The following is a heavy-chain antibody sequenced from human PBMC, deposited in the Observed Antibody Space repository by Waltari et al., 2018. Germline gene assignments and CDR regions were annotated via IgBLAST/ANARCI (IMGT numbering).Heavy chain of an antibody. V-gene: IGHV1-18*01. D-gene: IGHD2-21*02. CDR2: ISGYNGNT. CDR1: GYMFTSYG. Sequence: VHLVQSGAEVKKPGASVKVSCKTSGYMFTSYGLSWVRQAPGQGLEWMGLISGYNGNTNYAQKFQGRVTMTTDTSTSTAYMELRSLRSDDTAVYYCARVTGISYFDYWGRGTLVTVSS. CDR3: ARVTGISYFDY. J-gene: IGHJ4*02.